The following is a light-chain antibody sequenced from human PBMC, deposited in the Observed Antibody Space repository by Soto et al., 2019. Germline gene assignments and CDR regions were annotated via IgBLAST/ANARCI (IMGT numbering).Light chain of an antibody. Sequence: IMMTQSPATLSVSPAEGATLSYRTSQSVSSNLAWYQQKPGQAPRLLIYGASTRATGIPARFSGSGSGTEFTLTISSLQSEDFAVYYCQQYNNWPSITFGQGTRLEIK. CDR2: GAS. J-gene: IGKJ5*01. CDR3: QQYNNWPSIT. V-gene: IGKV3-15*01. CDR1: QSVSSN.